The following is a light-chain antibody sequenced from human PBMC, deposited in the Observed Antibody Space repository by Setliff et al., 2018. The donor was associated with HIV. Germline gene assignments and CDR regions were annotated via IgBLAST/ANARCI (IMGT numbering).Light chain of an antibody. CDR1: SGDVGRYNL. Sequence: QSALTQPASVSGSPGQSITISCTGTSGDVGRYNLVSWYQQHPGKAPKLMIYEVSKRPSGVSNRFSGSKSGNTASLAISGLQAEDEADYYCCSYAGSYVFGTGTKVTV. J-gene: IGLJ1*01. CDR3: CSYAGSYV. V-gene: IGLV2-23*02. CDR2: EVS.